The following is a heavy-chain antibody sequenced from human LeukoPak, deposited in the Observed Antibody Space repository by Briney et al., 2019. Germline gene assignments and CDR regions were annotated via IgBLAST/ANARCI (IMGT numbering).Heavy chain of an antibody. V-gene: IGHV4-61*02. D-gene: IGHD3-22*01. CDR3: ARDVKYYYDSSGQSRGDWFDP. CDR1: GDSISSGSYY. J-gene: IGHJ5*02. Sequence: KASETLSLTCTVSGDSISSGSYYWSWIRQPAGKGLEWIGRIYTSGSTNYNPSLKSRVTISVDTSKNQFSLKLSSVTAADTAVYYCARDVKYYYDSSGQSRGDWFDPWGQGTLVTVSS. CDR2: IYTSGST.